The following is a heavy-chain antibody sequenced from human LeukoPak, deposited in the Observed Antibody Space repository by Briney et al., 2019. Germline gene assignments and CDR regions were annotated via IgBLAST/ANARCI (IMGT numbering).Heavy chain of an antibody. J-gene: IGHJ4*02. Sequence: PSETLSLTCTVSGGSISSYYWSWIRLPPGKGLEWIGYIYYSGNTNYNPSLKSRVTISVDTSKNQFSLKLGSVTTADTAVYYCARCYYGSGSYYSPYFDYWGQGILVTVSS. CDR2: IYYSGNT. CDR1: GGSISSYY. V-gene: IGHV4-59*01. D-gene: IGHD3-10*01. CDR3: ARCYYGSGSYYSPYFDY.